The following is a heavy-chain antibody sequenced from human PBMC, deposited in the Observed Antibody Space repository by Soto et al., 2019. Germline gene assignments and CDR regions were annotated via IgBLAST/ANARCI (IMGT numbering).Heavy chain of an antibody. CDR2: INHSGST. CDR1: GGSFSGYY. Sequence: QVQLQQWGAGLLKPSETLSLTCAVYGGSFSGYYWSWIRQPPGKGLEWIGEINHSGSTNYNPSLTRRLTISVDTPKNQFSLKLSSVTAADTAVYYCARGGYSSASYYYYGMDVWGQGTTVTVSS. V-gene: IGHV4-34*01. CDR3: ARGGYSSASYYYYGMDV. D-gene: IGHD6-19*01. J-gene: IGHJ6*02.